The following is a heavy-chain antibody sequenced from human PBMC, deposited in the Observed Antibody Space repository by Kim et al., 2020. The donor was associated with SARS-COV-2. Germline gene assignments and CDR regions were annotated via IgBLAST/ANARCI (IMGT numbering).Heavy chain of an antibody. CDR1: GYTFTSYG. J-gene: IGHJ6*02. CDR3: ARLGFGEFLYYGMDV. CDR2: ISAYNGNT. D-gene: IGHD3-10*01. V-gene: IGHV1-18*04. Sequence: ASVKVSCKASGYTFTSYGISWVRQAPGQGLEWMGWISAYNGNTNYAQKLQGRVTMTTDTSTSTAYMELRSLRSDDTAVYYCARLGFGEFLYYGMDVWGQGTTVTVSS.